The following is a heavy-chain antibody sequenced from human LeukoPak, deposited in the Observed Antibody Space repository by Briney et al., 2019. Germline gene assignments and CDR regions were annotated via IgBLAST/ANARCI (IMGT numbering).Heavy chain of an antibody. D-gene: IGHD2-21*01. CDR3: AGISAGGSRHLYGMDV. V-gene: IGHV3-23*01. J-gene: IGHJ6*02. CDR2: ISGSGGST. Sequence: GGSLRLSCAASGFTFSSYAMSWVRQAPGKGLEWVSAISGSGGSTYYADSVKGRFTISRDNSKNTLYRQMNSLRAEGTAVYYCAGISAGGSRHLYGMDVWGQGTTVTVSS. CDR1: GFTFSSYA.